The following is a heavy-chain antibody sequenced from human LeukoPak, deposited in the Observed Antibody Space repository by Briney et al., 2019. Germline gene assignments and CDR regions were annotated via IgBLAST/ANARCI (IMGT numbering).Heavy chain of an antibody. D-gene: IGHD3-22*01. CDR3: ARDFDHYDSSGYLDS. J-gene: IGHJ4*02. Sequence: ASVKVSCKASGYTLTNYYMHWVRQAPGQGLEWMGIIDPGGGSTSYAQKFQGRVTMTRDTSTSTVYMELSSLRSEDTAVYYCARDFDHYDSSGYLDSWGQGTLVTVSS. CDR2: IDPGGGST. CDR1: GYTLTNYY. V-gene: IGHV1-46*01.